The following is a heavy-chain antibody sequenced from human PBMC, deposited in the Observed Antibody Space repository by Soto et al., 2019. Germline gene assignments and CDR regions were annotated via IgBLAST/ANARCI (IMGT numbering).Heavy chain of an antibody. J-gene: IGHJ4*02. D-gene: IGHD6-13*01. CDR3: ALNLAAGDV. CDR2: ISPSGGST. V-gene: IGHV1-46*01. CDR1: GYTFTSYY. Sequence: QVQLVQSGAEVKKPGASVKVSCKASGYTFTSYYVHWVRQAPGQGLEWMGIISPSGGSTNYAQKFHGRVTLTRDTPTSTVYMEVSSLKSEDTAIYYCALNLAAGDVWGQGTLVTVSS.